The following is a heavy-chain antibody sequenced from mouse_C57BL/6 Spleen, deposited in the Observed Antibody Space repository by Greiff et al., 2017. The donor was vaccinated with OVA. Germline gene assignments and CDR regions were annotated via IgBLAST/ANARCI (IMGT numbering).Heavy chain of an antibody. CDR1: GYTFTDYY. D-gene: IGHD1-1*01. Sequence: EVQLQQSGPELVKPGASVKISCKASGYTFTDYYMNWVKQSHGKSLEWIGDINPNNGGTSYNQKFKGKATLTVDKSSSTAYMELRSLTSEDSAVYYCARGDYGSSQYYAMDDWGQGTTVTVSS. CDR3: ARGDYGSSQYYAMDD. CDR2: INPNNGGT. J-gene: IGHJ4*01. V-gene: IGHV1-26*01.